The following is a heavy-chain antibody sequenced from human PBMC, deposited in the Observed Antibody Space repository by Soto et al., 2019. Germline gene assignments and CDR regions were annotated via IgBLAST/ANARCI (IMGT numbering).Heavy chain of an antibody. CDR3: APGPGAHPLKYSSSWPIDY. D-gene: IGHD6-13*01. J-gene: IGHJ4*02. CDR2: FDPEDGET. CDR1: GYTLTELS. Sequence: ASVKVSCKVSGYTLTELSMHWVRQAPGKGLEWMGGFDPEDGETIYAQKFQGRVTMTEDTSTDTAYMELSSLRSEDTAVYYCAPGPGAHPLKYSSSWPIDYWGQGTLVTVSS. V-gene: IGHV1-24*01.